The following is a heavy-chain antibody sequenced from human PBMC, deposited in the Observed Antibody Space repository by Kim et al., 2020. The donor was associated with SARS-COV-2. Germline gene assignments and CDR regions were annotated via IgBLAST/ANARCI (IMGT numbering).Heavy chain of an antibody. V-gene: IGHV1-69*06. Sequence: SVKVSCKASGGTFSSYAISWVRQAPGQGLEWMGGIIPIFGTANYAQKFQGRVTITADKSTSTAYMELSSLRSEDTAVYYCAREGSRYYYGSGGNWFDPWGQGTLVTVSS. CDR1: GGTFSSYA. CDR3: AREGSRYYYGSGGNWFDP. J-gene: IGHJ5*02. D-gene: IGHD3-10*01. CDR2: IIPIFGTA.